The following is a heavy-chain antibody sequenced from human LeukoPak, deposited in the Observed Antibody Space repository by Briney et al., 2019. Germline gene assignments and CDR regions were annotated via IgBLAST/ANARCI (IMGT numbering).Heavy chain of an antibody. D-gene: IGHD3-22*01. CDR2: IYSGGST. J-gene: IGHJ4*02. Sequence: PGGSLRLSCAASGFTVSSNYMSWVRQAPGKGLEWVSVIYSGGSTYYADSVKGRFTISRDNSKNTLYLQMNSLRAEDTAVYYCAREYRNYYDSSGPFDYWGQGTLVTVSS. CDR3: AREYRNYYDSSGPFDY. CDR1: GFTVSSNY. V-gene: IGHV3-53*01.